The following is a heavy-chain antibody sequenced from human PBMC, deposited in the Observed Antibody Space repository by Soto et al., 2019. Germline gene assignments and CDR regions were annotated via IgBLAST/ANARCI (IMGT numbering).Heavy chain of an antibody. J-gene: IGHJ6*03. D-gene: IGHD6-13*01. CDR1: GGSISSSSYY. CDR2: IYYSGST. CDR3: ARVLKQSYDYYYYMDV. Sequence: SETLSLTCTVSGGSISSSSYYWGWIRQPPGKGLEWIGSIYYSGSTYYNPSLKSRVTISVDTSKNQFSLKLSSVTAADTAVYYCARVLKQSYDYYYYMDVWGKGTTVTVSS. V-gene: IGHV4-39*07.